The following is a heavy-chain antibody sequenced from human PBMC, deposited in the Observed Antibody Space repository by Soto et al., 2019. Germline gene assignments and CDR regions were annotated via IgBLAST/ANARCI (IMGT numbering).Heavy chain of an antibody. CDR1: GFTFSRYD. Sequence: EVQLVESGGGLVQPGGSLRLSCSASGFTFSRYDMHWVRQAPGKGLEYVSAISSNGGSTYYADSVKGRFTISRDNSKNTLYLQMSSLRAEDTAVYYCVKTYYYDSSGYLYPYYFDYWGQGTLVTVSS. CDR3: VKTYYYDSSGYLYPYYFDY. V-gene: IGHV3-64D*08. J-gene: IGHJ4*02. CDR2: ISSNGGST. D-gene: IGHD3-22*01.